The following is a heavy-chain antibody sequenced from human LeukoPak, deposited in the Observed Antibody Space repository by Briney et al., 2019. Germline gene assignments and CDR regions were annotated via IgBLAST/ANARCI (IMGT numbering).Heavy chain of an antibody. J-gene: IGHJ4*02. CDR1: GFTFSSYA. D-gene: IGHD3-22*01. V-gene: IGHV3-23*01. CDR2: ISGSGGTT. CDR3: AKDPGSGYYTHFDH. Sequence: GGSLRLSCAASGFTFSSYAMSWVRQAPGKGLEWVSAISGSGGTTYYADSVKGRFTISRDNSKNTLYLQMNSLRAEDTAVYYCAKDPGSGYYTHFDHWGQGTLVTVSS.